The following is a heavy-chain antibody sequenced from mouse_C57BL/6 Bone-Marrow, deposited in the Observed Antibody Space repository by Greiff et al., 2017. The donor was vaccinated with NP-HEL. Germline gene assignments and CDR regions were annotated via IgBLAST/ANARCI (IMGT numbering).Heavy chain of an antibody. CDR3: ARERWLRYYYAMDY. D-gene: IGHD2-2*01. Sequence: VQRVESGAELVRPGASVKLSCKASGYTFTDYYINWVKQRPGQGLEWIARIYPGSGNTYYNEKFKGKATLTAEKSSSTAYMQLSSLTSEDSAVYFCARERWLRYYYAMDYWGQGTSVTVSS. CDR2: IYPGSGNT. CDR1: GYTFTDYY. J-gene: IGHJ4*01. V-gene: IGHV1-76*01.